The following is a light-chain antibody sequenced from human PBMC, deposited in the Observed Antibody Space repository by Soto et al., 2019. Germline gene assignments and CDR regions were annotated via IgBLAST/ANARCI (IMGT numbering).Light chain of an antibody. CDR3: QQYGSSPPYT. Sequence: PGERATLSCRASHSVSSSYLAWYQQKPGQAPRLLIYGASSRATGIPDRFSGSGSGTDFTLTISRLEPEDYAVYYCQQYGSSPPYTFGQGTKLEIK. J-gene: IGKJ2*01. CDR2: GAS. V-gene: IGKV3-20*01. CDR1: HSVSSSY.